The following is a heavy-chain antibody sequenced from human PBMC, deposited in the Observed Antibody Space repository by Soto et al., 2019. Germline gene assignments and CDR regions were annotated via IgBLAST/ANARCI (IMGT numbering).Heavy chain of an antibody. V-gene: IGHV4-59*01. CDR3: ARYCSGGGCSSKSLDY. J-gene: IGHJ4*02. CDR1: GGSISCSF. D-gene: IGHD2-15*01. CDR2: IHSSGST. Sequence: PSETLSLTCTVSGGSISCSFWTWVRQPPGRGLEWIGYIHSSGSTSYNPSLKGRVTISVDTSKNQFSLKLSSVTAADTAIYYCARYCSGGGCSSKSLDYWGQGALVTVSS.